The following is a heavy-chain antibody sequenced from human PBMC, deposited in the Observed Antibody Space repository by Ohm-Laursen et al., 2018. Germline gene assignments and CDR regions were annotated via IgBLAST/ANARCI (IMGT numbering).Heavy chain of an antibody. J-gene: IGHJ6*02. Sequence: GSLRLSCAASGFTFGTYSMNWVRQAPGKGLEWLSYITSGGGIIYSADSVKGRFTISRDNDEDTLYLQMNSLRAEDTAIYYCARHVSSDSPSHYYYYTMDVWGQGTTVTVSS. D-gene: IGHD3-22*01. V-gene: IGHV3-48*04. CDR3: ARHVSSDSPSHYYYYTMDV. CDR2: ITSGGGII. CDR1: GFTFGTYS.